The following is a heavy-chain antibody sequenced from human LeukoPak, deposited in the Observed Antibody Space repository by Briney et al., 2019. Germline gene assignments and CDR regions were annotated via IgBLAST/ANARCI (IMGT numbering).Heavy chain of an antibody. D-gene: IGHD6-13*01. CDR1: AGSISSYY. Sequence: PSDTLSLTCTVSAGSISSYYWSWIRQPPGKGLEWIGSIYYSGRTRYTPSLMSRDTISLDTSKNQLSLKVSSVTDAASAVYYCARREEQLAPFDPWGQGTLVTVSS. CDR2: IYYSGRT. V-gene: IGHV4-59*01. CDR3: ARREEQLAPFDP. J-gene: IGHJ5*02.